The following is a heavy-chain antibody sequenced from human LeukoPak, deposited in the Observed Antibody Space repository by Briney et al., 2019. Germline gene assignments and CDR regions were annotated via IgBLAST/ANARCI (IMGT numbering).Heavy chain of an antibody. CDR3: ARRAGDYSHPYDY. D-gene: IGHD3-22*01. CDR2: IKQDGSEK. J-gene: IGHJ4*02. Sequence: GGSLRLSCAASGFTLSTYWMNWVRQAPGKGLEWGATIKQDGSEKYYVDSVKDRFTISRDNAKNSLYLQMNSLRAEDTAVYYCARRAGDYSHPYDYWGQGTLVTVSS. CDR1: GFTLSTYW. V-gene: IGHV3-7*03.